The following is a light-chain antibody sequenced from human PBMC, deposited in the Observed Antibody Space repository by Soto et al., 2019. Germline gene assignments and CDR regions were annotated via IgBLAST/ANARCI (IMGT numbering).Light chain of an antibody. Sequence: EGGFTEAPVTLSLSPWERATLCFRASQSFRGLLAWYQQKPGQAPRLLIYDAYNRATGIPPRFSGSGSGTDFTLTISSLEPEDSAVYYCQQRHMWPITFAQRTRLEIK. CDR3: QQRHMWPIT. V-gene: IGKV3-11*01. CDR2: DAY. CDR1: QSFRGL. J-gene: IGKJ5*01.